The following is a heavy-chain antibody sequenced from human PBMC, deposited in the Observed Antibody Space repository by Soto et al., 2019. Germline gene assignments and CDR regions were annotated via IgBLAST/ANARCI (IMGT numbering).Heavy chain of an antibody. CDR1: GFTFSTYA. V-gene: IGHV3-21*01. J-gene: IGHJ5*02. Sequence: PGGSLRLSCAASGFTFSTYAMSWVRQAPGKGLEWVSSISSSSSYIYYADSVKGRFTISRDNAKNSLYLQMNSLRAEDTAVYYCARAQIQLWTYYYGSGSPRGFDPWGQGTLVTVSS. CDR2: ISSSSSYI. D-gene: IGHD3-10*01. CDR3: ARAQIQLWTYYYGSGSPRGFDP.